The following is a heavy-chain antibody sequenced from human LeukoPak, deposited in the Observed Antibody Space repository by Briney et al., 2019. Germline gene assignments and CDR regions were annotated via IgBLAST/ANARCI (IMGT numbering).Heavy chain of an antibody. CDR2: IYWNDDK. J-gene: IGHJ4*02. Sequence: SGPTLVKPTQTLTLTCTFSGFSLSTSGVGVGWIRQPPGKALEWLALIYWNDDKRYSPSLKSRLTITKDTAKNQMVRTMANMEPVDTATYYCAHRHDIAAPLDYWGQGTLVTVSS. V-gene: IGHV2-5*01. CDR1: GFSLSTSGVG. D-gene: IGHD6-13*01. CDR3: AHRHDIAAPLDY.